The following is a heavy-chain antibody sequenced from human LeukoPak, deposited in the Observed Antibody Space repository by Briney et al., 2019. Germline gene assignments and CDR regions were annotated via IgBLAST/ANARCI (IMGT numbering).Heavy chain of an antibody. Sequence: ASVKVSCKASGYTFTGYYMHWVRQAPGQGLEWMGWINPNSGGTNYAQKFQGRVTMTRDTSISTAYMELSRLRSDDTAAYYCARGYYYGSGSYYPYYYYYGMDVWGQGTTVTVSS. J-gene: IGHJ6*02. CDR1: GYTFTGYY. D-gene: IGHD3-10*01. CDR3: ARGYYYGSGSYYPYYYYYGMDV. V-gene: IGHV1-2*02. CDR2: INPNSGGT.